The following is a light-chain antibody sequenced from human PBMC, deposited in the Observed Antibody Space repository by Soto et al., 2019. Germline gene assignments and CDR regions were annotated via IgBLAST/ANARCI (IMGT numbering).Light chain of an antibody. V-gene: IGLV2-14*01. CDR2: DVS. CDR3: SSYTSSSTLV. Sequence: QSALTQPASVSGSPGQSITISSTGTSSDVGGYNYVSWYQQHPGKAPTLMIHDVSNRPSGVSNRFSGSKSGNTSSLTISGFQAEDESDYYCSSYTSSSTLVFGGGTKLTVL. J-gene: IGLJ2*01. CDR1: SSDVGGYNY.